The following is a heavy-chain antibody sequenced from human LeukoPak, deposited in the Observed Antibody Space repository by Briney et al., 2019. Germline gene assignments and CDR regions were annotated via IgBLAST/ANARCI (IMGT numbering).Heavy chain of an antibody. D-gene: IGHD2-15*01. CDR1: GGSLSGYY. Sequence: SETLSLTCAVYGGSLSGYYWSWIRQPPGKGLEWIGEINHSGSTNYNPSLKSRVTISVDTSKNQFSLKLSSVTAADTTVYYCARRAELRYCSGGSCYVGAFDIWGQGTMVTVSS. J-gene: IGHJ3*02. CDR2: INHSGST. CDR3: ARRAELRYCSGGSCYVGAFDI. V-gene: IGHV4-34*01.